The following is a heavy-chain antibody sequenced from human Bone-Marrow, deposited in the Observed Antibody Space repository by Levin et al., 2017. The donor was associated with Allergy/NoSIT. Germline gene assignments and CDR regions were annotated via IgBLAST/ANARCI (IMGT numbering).Heavy chain of an antibody. CDR1: GFTFSTYW. CDR2: IKHDGSMS. J-gene: IGHJ5*02. Sequence: GGSLRLSCAGSGFTFSTYWMSWVRQAPGKGLVWVSRIKHDGSMSYYADSVKGRFTVSRDNAKNTLYLQMNSLTAEDTAIYYCAKSDWFDPWGRGTLVIVSS. CDR3: AKSDWFDP. V-gene: IGHV3-74*01.